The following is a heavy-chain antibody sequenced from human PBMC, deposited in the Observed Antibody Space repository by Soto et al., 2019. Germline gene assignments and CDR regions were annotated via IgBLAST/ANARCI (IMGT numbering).Heavy chain of an antibody. D-gene: IGHD3-22*01. CDR3: ARVYDSSGYFPYFDY. CDR1: SGSISSGGDY. CDR2: IYYSGST. J-gene: IGHJ4*02. Sequence: SETLALTCTVSSGSISSGGDYWSWIRQHPGKGLEWIGYIYYSGSTYYNPSLKSRVTISVDTSKNQFSLKLSSVTAADTAVYYCARVYDSSGYFPYFDYWGQGTLVTVSS. V-gene: IGHV4-31*03.